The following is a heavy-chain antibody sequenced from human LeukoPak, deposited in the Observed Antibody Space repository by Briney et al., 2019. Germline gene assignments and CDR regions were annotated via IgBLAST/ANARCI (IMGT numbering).Heavy chain of an antibody. J-gene: IGHJ6*02. V-gene: IGHV4-39*07. CDR3: ARVFGLYQEAMDV. CDR2: EST. CDR1: GASVITDDYY. Sequence: PSETLSLTCIVSGASVITDDYYWGWVRQPPGKGLEWLESTYRIPPLKSRVTISVDTSRNQFSLRLRSVTAADTALYFCARVFGLYQEAMDVWGPGTTVTVSS. D-gene: IGHD3/OR15-3a*01.